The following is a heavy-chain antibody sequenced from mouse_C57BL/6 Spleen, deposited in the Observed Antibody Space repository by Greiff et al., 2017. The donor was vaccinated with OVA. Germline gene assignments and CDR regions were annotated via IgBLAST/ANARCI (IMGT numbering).Heavy chain of an antibody. V-gene: IGHV3-6*01. Sequence: VQLKESGPGLVKPSQSLSLTCSVTGYSITSGYYWNWIRQFPGNKLEWMGYISYDGSNNYNPSLKNRISITRDTSKNQFFLKLNSVTTEDTATYYCAREGELAYYFDYWGQGTTLTVSS. J-gene: IGHJ2*01. CDR2: ISYDGSN. CDR3: AREGELAYYFDY. D-gene: IGHD4-1*01. CDR1: GYSITSGYY.